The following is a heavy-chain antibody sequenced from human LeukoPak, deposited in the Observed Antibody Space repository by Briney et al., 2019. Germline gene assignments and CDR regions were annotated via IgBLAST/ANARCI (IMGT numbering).Heavy chain of an antibody. V-gene: IGHV3-30*02. Sequence: GGSLRLSCAASGFTFSSYGMHWVRQAPGKGLEWVAFIRYDGSNKYYADSVKGRFTISRDNSKNTLYLQMNSLRAEDTAVYYCAKTGYSSTAEHYDYWGQGTLVTVSS. J-gene: IGHJ4*02. D-gene: IGHD6-13*01. CDR1: GFTFSSYG. CDR3: AKTGYSSTAEHYDY. CDR2: IRYDGSNK.